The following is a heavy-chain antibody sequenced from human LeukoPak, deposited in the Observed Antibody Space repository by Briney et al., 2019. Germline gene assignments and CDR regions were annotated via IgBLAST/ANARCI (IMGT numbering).Heavy chain of an antibody. D-gene: IGHD4-23*01. V-gene: IGHV3-11*01. Sequence: GGSLRLSCAASGFTFSDYYMSWIRQAPGKGLEWASYISSSGSTIYYADSVRGRFTISRDDSKNTLYLQMNSLRAEDTAVYYCVRRAGGYSHPYDYWGQGTLVTVSS. J-gene: IGHJ4*02. CDR2: ISSSGSTI. CDR1: GFTFSDYY. CDR3: VRRAGGYSHPYDY.